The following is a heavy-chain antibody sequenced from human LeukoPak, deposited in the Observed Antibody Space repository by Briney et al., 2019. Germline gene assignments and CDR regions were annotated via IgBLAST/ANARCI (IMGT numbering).Heavy chain of an antibody. CDR3: AKESRGSSPEF. CDR2: ITGSGDDA. D-gene: IGHD1-26*01. V-gene: IGHV3-23*01. CDR1: GFTFSNYG. J-gene: IGHJ1*01. Sequence: GGSLRLSCAASGFTFSNYGMSWLRQAPGKGLDWVSAITGSGDDAYYADSVHGRFTMSRDNSKSTLYLQMSSLRVEDTAVYYCAKESRGSSPEFWGQGTLVTVSS.